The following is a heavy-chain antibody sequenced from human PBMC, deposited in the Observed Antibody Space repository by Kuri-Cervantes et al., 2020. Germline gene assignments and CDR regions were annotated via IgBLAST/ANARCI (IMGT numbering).Heavy chain of an antibody. J-gene: IGHJ6*02. CDR3: ARDRALGYSSGWYYPLLYDGMDV. CDR2: ISYDGSNK. CDR1: GFTFSSYA. V-gene: IGHV3-30-3*01. D-gene: IGHD6-19*01. Sequence: GESLKISCAASGFTFSSYAMHWVRQAPGKGLEWVAVISYDGSNKYYADSVKGRFTISRDNPKNTLYLQMNSLRAEDTAVYYCARDRALGYSSGWYYPLLYDGMDVWGQGTTVTVSS.